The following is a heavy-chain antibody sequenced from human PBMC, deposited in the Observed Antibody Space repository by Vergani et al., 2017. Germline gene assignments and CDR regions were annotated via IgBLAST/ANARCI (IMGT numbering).Heavy chain of an antibody. CDR1: GFTFSSYS. V-gene: IGHV3-21*01. D-gene: IGHD3-3*01. CDR3: ARIYDFWSPPDY. J-gene: IGHJ4*02. CDR2: ISSSSSYI. Sequence: EVQLVESGGGLVKPGGSLRLSCSASGFTFSSYSMNWVRQAPGKGLEWVSSISSSSSYIYYADSVKGRFTISRDNAKNSLYLQMNSLRAEDTAVYYCARIYDFWSPPDYWGQGTLVTVSS.